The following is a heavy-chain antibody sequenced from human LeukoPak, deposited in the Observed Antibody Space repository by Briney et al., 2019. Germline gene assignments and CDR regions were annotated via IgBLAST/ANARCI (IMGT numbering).Heavy chain of an antibody. CDR1: GFTFSSYG. J-gene: IGHJ4*02. V-gene: IGHV3-23*01. CDR3: AKGGAVRGVQSGRFDD. D-gene: IGHD3-10*01. CDR2: ITASGGTT. Sequence: GGSMRLSWAASGFTFSSYGMSWVRQAPGKGLEWVSGITASGGTTFYADSVQGRFIISRDNSRNTLFLQISSLTAEDTAAYYCAKGGAVRGVQSGRFDDWGQGTLVTVSS.